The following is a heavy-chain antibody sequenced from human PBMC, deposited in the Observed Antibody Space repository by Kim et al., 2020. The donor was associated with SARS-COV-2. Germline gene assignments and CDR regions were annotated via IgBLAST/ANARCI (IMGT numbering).Heavy chain of an antibody. J-gene: IGHJ4*02. CDR2: ISSSSSYI. V-gene: IGHV3-21*01. D-gene: IGHD3-9*01. Sequence: GGSLRLSCAASGFTFSSYSMNWVRQAPGKGLEWVSSISSSSSYIYYADSVKGRFTISRDNAKNSLYLQMNSLRAEDTAVYYCALFRGYYDILTGYGPDYWGQGTLVTVSS. CDR1: GFTFSSYS. CDR3: ALFRGYYDILTGYGPDY.